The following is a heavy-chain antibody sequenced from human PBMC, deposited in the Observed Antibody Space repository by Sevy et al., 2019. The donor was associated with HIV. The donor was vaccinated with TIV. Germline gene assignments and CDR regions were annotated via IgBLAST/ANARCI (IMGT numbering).Heavy chain of an antibody. J-gene: IGHJ4*01. CDR2: ISYEGSET. V-gene: IGHV3-30-3*01. D-gene: IGHD2-2*01. CDR3: ARDGGHSIKWYPLY. CDR1: GFAFSSHA. Sequence: GGSLRLSCAASGFAFSSHAMHWVRQAPGKGLEWVAVISYEGSETFYAASVEGRFTISRDNSKNILSLQINSLRPEDTAVYYCARDGGHSIKWYPLYWGHGTLVTVSS.